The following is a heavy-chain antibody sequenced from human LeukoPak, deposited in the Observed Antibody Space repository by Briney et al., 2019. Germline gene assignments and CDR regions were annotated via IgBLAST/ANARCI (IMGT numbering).Heavy chain of an antibody. V-gene: IGHV3-23*01. CDR3: ANRGVVIRVILVGFHKEAYYFDS. CDR2: ISGSGGGT. J-gene: IGHJ4*02. CDR1: GITVSNYG. Sequence: GGSLRLSCAVSGITVSNYGMSWVRQAPGKGLEWVAGISGSGGGTNYADSVKGRFTISRDNFKNTLYLQMNSLRAEDTAVYFSANRGVVIRVILVGFHKEAYYFDSWGQGALVTVSS. D-gene: IGHD3-10*01.